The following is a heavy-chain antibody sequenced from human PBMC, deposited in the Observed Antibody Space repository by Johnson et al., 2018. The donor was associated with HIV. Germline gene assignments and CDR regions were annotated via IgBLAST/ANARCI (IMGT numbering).Heavy chain of an antibody. J-gene: IGHJ3*02. CDR2: ISYDGSNK. D-gene: IGHD3-22*01. CDR1: GFTFSSYA. Sequence: QVQLVESGGGVVQPGRSLRLSCAASGFTFSSYAMHWVRQAPGKGLEWVAVISYDGSNKYYADSVKGRFSISRDNSKNTLYLQMNSLRAEDTALYYCARAQYYYEITDWAGAFDIWGQGTMVTVSS. CDR3: ARAQYYYEITDWAGAFDI. V-gene: IGHV3-30-3*01.